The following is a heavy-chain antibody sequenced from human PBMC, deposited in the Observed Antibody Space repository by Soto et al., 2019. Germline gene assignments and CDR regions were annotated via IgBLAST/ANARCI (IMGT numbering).Heavy chain of an antibody. J-gene: IGHJ3*02. V-gene: IGHV4-59*01. CDR1: GGSISPYF. CDR3: ARHGSAFDI. Sequence: SETLSLTCTVSGGSISPYFWSWIRQPPGKGLEWIGYIFYSGSTNYNPSLTSRVTISVDTSKNQFSLKLSSVTAADTAVYYCARHGSAFDIWGQGTMVTVSS. CDR2: IFYSGST.